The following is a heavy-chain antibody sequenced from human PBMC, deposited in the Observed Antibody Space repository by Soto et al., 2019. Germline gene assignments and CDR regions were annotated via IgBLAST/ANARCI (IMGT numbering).Heavy chain of an antibody. CDR3: TRVDGYNYYYYGMDV. CDR2: IRSKAYGGTT. Sequence: GGSLRLSCTASGFTFGDYAMSWVRQAPGKGLEWVGFIRSKAYGGTTEYAASVKGRFTISRDDSKSIAYLQMNSLKTEDTAVYYCTRVDGYNYYYYGMDVWGQGTTVTVPS. J-gene: IGHJ6*02. D-gene: IGHD5-12*01. V-gene: IGHV3-49*04. CDR1: GFTFGDYA.